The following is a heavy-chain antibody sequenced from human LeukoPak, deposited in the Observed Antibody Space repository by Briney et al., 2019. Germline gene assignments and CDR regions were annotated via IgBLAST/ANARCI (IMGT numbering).Heavy chain of an antibody. CDR2: ISYDGSNK. J-gene: IGHJ5*02. CDR3: ARWAGGYSGYDWFDP. CDR1: GFTFSSYA. D-gene: IGHD5-12*01. V-gene: IGHV3-30*04. Sequence: PGGSLRLSCAASGFTFSSYAMHWVRQAPGKGLEWVAVISYDGSNKYYADSVKGRFTISRDNAKNSLYLQMNSLRAEDTAVYYCARWAGGYSGYDWFDPWGQGTLVTVSS.